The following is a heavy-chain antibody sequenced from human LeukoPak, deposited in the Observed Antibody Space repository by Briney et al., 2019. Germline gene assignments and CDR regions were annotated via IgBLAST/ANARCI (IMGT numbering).Heavy chain of an antibody. D-gene: IGHD3-3*01. CDR3: ARGDPYDFWSGYYMQNYYGMDV. CDR2: IYSGGST. Sequence: GGSLRLSCAASGFTVSSNYMSWVRQAPGKGLEWVSVIYSGGSTYYADSVKGRFTISRGNSKNTLYLQMNSLRVEDTAVYYCARGDPYDFWSGYYMQNYYGMDVWGQGTTVTVSS. CDR1: GFTVSSNY. V-gene: IGHV3-66*01. J-gene: IGHJ6*02.